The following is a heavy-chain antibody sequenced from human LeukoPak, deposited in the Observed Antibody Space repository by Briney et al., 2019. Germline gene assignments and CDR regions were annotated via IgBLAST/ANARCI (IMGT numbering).Heavy chain of an antibody. CDR1: GGSISSYY. CDR3: ASESGNYYDSSVKGAFDP. CDR2: IYTSGST. Sequence: SETLSLTCTVSGGSISSYYWSWIRQPAGKGLEWIGRIYTSGSTNYNPSLKSRVTMSVDTSKNQFSLKLSSVTAADTAVYYCASESGNYYDSSVKGAFDPWGQGTLVTVSS. D-gene: IGHD3-22*01. V-gene: IGHV4-4*07. J-gene: IGHJ5*02.